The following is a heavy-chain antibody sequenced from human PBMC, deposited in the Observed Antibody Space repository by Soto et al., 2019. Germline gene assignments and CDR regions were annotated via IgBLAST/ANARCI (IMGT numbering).Heavy chain of an antibody. D-gene: IGHD1-26*01. J-gene: IGHJ5*02. CDR3: ARGGSGSYRNWFDP. CDR2: IYHSGST. CDR1: GGSISSGGYS. Sequence: LSLTCAVSGGSISSGGYSWSWIRQPPGKGLEWIGYIYHSGSTYYNPSLKSRVTISVDRSKNQFSLKLSSVTAADTAVYYCARGGSGSYRNWFDPWGQGTLVTVSS. V-gene: IGHV4-30-2*01.